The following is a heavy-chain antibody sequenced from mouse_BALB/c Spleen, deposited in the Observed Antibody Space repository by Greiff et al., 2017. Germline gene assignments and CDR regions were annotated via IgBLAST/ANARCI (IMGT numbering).Heavy chain of an antibody. CDR2: INSNGGST. D-gene: IGHD2-4*01. J-gene: IGHJ4*01. CDR1: GFTFSSYG. CDR3: ARRGLRRD. V-gene: IGHV5-6-3*01. Sequence: EVHLVESGGGLVQPGGSLKLSCAASGFTFSSYGMSWVRQTPDKRLELVATINSNGGSTYYPDSVKGRFTISRDNAKNTLYLQMSSLKSEDTAMYYCARRGLRRDWGQGTSVTVSS.